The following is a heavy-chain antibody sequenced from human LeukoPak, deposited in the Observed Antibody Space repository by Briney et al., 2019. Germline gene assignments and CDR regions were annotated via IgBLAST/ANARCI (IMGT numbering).Heavy chain of an antibody. J-gene: IGHJ4*02. CDR2: IYYSGST. Sequence: SETLSLTCTVSGGSISSNTYYWGWIRQPPGKGLEWIGSIYYSGSTYYNPSLKSRVTISVDTSKNQFSLKLSSVTAADTAVYYCARVDDILTGYYHFDYWGQGTLVTVSS. CDR3: ARVDDILTGYYHFDY. V-gene: IGHV4-39*07. CDR1: GGSISSNTYY. D-gene: IGHD3-9*01.